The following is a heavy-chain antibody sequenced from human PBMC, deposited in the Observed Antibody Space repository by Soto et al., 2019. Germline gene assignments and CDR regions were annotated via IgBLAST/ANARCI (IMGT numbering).Heavy chain of an antibody. CDR1: GFTFSSYG. D-gene: IGHD3-16*01. J-gene: IGHJ6*03. Sequence: GGSLRLSCAASGFTFSSYGMHWVRQAPGKGLEWVSAIRYSSSYIYYADSVKGRFTISRDNAKNTLYLQMNSLRAEDTAVYYCARDSTTLGLYYMDVWGKGTTVTVSS. CDR2: IRYSSSYI. CDR3: ARDSTTLGLYYMDV. V-gene: IGHV3-21*01.